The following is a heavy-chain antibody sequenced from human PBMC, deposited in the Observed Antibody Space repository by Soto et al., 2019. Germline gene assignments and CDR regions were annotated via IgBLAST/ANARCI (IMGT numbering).Heavy chain of an antibody. J-gene: IGHJ5*02. CDR3: AGHYYDSRGYSGWFDP. CDR2: VFYSGST. D-gene: IGHD3-22*01. V-gene: IGHV4-59*01. Sequence: SETLSLTCTVSGGSISNYYWTWIRQPPGKGLEWIGYVFYSGSTNYNPSLESRVTISVDTSQNQFSLKLSSVTAADTAVYYCAGHYYDSRGYSGWFDPWGQGTLVTVSS. CDR1: GGSISNYY.